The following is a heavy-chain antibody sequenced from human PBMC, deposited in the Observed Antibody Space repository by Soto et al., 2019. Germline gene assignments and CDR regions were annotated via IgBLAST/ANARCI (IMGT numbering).Heavy chain of an antibody. CDR2: ISSNSSTI. D-gene: IGHD3-22*01. CDR1: GFTFSSYS. Sequence: GGSLRLSCAASGFTFSSYSMNWVRQAPGKGLEWVSYISSNSSTIYYEHSVKGRFTISRDNAKNSLYLQMNSLRDEDTAVYYCARGTYYDGSGYYYPLDYWGQGTLVTVSS. CDR3: ARGTYYDGSGYYYPLDY. J-gene: IGHJ4*02. V-gene: IGHV3-48*02.